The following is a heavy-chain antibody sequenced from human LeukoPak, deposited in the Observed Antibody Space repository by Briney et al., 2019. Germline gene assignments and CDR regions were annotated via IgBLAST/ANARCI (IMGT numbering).Heavy chain of an antibody. CDR2: ITSSSSYI. CDR3: ARDGYFGSDSVTGAGALGDYYMDV. J-gene: IGHJ6*03. Sequence: GGSLRLSCAASGFTFSTYNMNWVRQAPGKGLEWVSSITSSSSYIYYADSVKGRFTISRDNAKNPLYLQMNSLRAEDTALYYCARDGYFGSDSVTGAGALGDYYMDVWGKGTTVTVSS. D-gene: IGHD3-9*01. CDR1: GFTFSTYN. V-gene: IGHV3-21*01.